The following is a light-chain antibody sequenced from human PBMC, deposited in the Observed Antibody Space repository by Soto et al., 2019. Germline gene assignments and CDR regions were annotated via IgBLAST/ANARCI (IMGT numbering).Light chain of an antibody. CDR3: YSFAGSNTFSYV. Sequence: QSALTQPASVSGSPGQSITISCTGPSSDVGTYNLVSWYQQHPDKAPKVFLYEGTKRPSGVSPRFSDSPSGNTASLTISGLPAEDEAVYFCYSFAGSNTFSYVFGPGTKVTVL. J-gene: IGLJ1*01. V-gene: IGLV2-23*03. CDR2: EGT. CDR1: SSDVGTYNL.